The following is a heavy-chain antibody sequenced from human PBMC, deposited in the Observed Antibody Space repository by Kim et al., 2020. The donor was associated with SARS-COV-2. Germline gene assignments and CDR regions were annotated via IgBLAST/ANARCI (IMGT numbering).Heavy chain of an antibody. Sequence: GGSLRLSCAASGFTFSSYEMNWVRQAPGKGLEWVSYISSSGSTIYYADSVKGRFTISRDNAKNSLYLQMNSLRAEDTAVYYCARLNVDTAMVRSNYYYYGMDVWGQGTTVTVSS. J-gene: IGHJ6*02. D-gene: IGHD5-18*01. CDR1: GFTFSSYE. CDR2: ISSSGSTI. CDR3: ARLNVDTAMVRSNYYYYGMDV. V-gene: IGHV3-48*03.